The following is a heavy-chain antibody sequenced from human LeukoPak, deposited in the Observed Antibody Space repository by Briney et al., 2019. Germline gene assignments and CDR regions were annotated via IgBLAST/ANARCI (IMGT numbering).Heavy chain of an antibody. CDR3: ARNYFSGGSRDFDY. CDR1: GFTFSTYN. Sequence: PGGSLRLSCAASGFTFSTYNMNWVRKAPGKGLEWVSSISTGSNYVYYADSVKGRFSISRDNAKNSLYLQMNSLRAEDTAVYYCARNYFSGGSRDFDYWGQGTLVTVSS. J-gene: IGHJ4*02. D-gene: IGHD2-15*01. CDR2: ISTGSNYV. V-gene: IGHV3-21*01.